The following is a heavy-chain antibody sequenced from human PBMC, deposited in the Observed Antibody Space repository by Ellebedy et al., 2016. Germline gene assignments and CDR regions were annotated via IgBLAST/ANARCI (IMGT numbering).Heavy chain of an antibody. D-gene: IGHD5-12*01. Sequence: SETLSLTCTVSGGSITSGGFYWSWIRQHPGKGLEWIAYINYRESTYYNPSLQSRVSISVDMSENQFSLKVKSVTVADTAVYFCARSPGYDFFDYWGKGTLVTVSS. V-gene: IGHV4-31*03. CDR2: INYREST. CDR3: ARSPGYDFFDY. CDR1: GGSITSGGFY. J-gene: IGHJ4*02.